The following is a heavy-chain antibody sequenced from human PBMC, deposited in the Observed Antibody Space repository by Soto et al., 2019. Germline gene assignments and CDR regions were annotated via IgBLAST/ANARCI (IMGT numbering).Heavy chain of an antibody. CDR3: ARDSYGDYTFDY. V-gene: IGHV4-59*01. J-gene: IGHJ4*02. CDR2: IYYSGST. CDR1: GGSISSYY. Sequence: SETLSLTCTVSGGSISSYYWSWIRQPPGKGLEWIGYIYYSGSTNYNPSLKSRVTISVDTSKNQFSLKLSSVTAADTAVYYCARDSYGDYTFDYWGQGTLVTAPQ. D-gene: IGHD4-17*01.